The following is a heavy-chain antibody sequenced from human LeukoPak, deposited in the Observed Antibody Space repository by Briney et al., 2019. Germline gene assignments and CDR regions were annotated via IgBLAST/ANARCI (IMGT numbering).Heavy chain of an antibody. D-gene: IGHD3-16*01. Sequence: GESLKFSCKGSGYSFTNYWIGWVRQMPGKGLEWMGINYPGDSDTRYSPSFQGQVAISANKSISNAYLQWSSLKASDTAMYYCAKHGDYYDMDVWGKGTTVTVSS. CDR2: NYPGDSDT. J-gene: IGHJ6*03. V-gene: IGHV5-51*01. CDR3: AKHGDYYDMDV. CDR1: GYSFTNYW.